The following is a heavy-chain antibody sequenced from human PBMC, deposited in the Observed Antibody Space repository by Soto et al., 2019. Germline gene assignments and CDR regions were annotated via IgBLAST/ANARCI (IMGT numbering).Heavy chain of an antibody. CDR1: GFTFSSYA. J-gene: IGHJ4*02. Sequence: EVQLLESGGGLVQPGGSLRLSCAAYGFTFSSYAMSWVRQAPGKGQEWVSAISGSGGSTYYADSVKGRFTISRDNSKNTLYLQMNSLRAEDTAVYYCAKITLNWGTITRFDYWGQGTLVTVSS. V-gene: IGHV3-23*01. CDR2: ISGSGGST. D-gene: IGHD7-27*01. CDR3: AKITLNWGTITRFDY.